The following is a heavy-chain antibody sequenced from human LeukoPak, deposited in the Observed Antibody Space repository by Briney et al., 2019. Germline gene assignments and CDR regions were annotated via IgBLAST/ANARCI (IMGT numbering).Heavy chain of an antibody. V-gene: IGHV3-30-3*01. D-gene: IGHD1-1*01. J-gene: IGHJ6*02. CDR3: ARGPPTGTSFRYHGMGV. CDR1: GFTFSNYA. Sequence: PGRSLRLSCAASGFTFSNYAMHWVRQAPGKGLEWVAVISYDGSNKYYADSVKGRFTISRDNSKNTLYLQMNSLRAEDTALYYCARGPPTGTSFRYHGMGVWGQGTTVTVSS. CDR2: ISYDGSNK.